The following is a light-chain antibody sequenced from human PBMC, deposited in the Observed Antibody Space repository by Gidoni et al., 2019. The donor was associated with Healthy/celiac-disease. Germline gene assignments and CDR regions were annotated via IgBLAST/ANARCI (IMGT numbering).Light chain of an antibody. V-gene: IGKV3-20*01. CDR1: QSVSRSY. Sequence: EIVLTQSPGTLSLSPGERATLSCRASQSVSRSYLAWYQQKPSQAPRLLIYGASSRATGIPDRFSGSGSGTDFTLTISRLEPEDFSVYYCQQYGSSPPFTFGPGTKVDIK. CDR2: GAS. J-gene: IGKJ3*01. CDR3: QQYGSSPPFT.